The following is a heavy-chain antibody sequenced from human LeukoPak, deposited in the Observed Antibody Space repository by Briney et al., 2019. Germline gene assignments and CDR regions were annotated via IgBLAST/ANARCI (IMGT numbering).Heavy chain of an antibody. D-gene: IGHD6-19*01. V-gene: IGHV1-8*01. J-gene: IGHJ5*02. CDR2: VNPNSGNT. CDR3: AREAVAGTEGWFDP. CDR1: GYTFTSYD. Sequence: ASVKVSCKASGYTFTSYDINWVRQATGQGLEWMGWVNPNSGNTGYAQKFQGRVTMTRNTSISTAYMELSSLRSEDTAVYYCAREAVAGTEGWFDPWGQGTLVTVSS.